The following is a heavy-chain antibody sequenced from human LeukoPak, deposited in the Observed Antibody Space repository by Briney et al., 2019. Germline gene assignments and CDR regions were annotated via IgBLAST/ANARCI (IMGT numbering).Heavy chain of an antibody. CDR1: GYTFTGYH. CDR3: ARDYCSSTSCLFDY. V-gene: IGHV1-2*06. D-gene: IGHD2-2*01. CDR2: NNPNSGDT. Sequence: ASVKVSCKTSGYTFTGYHMHWVRQAPGQGLEWMGRNNPNSGDTNYAQKFQGRVTMTRDTSISTAYVELSRLRSDDTAVYYCARDYCSSTSCLFDYWGQGTLVTVSS. J-gene: IGHJ4*02.